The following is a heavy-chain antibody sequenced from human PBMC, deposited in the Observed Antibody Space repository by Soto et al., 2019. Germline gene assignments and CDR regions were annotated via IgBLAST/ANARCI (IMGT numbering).Heavy chain of an antibody. V-gene: IGHV4-59*01. CDR1: GDSIRSYF. CDR3: ASSKMGLISVLET. D-gene: IGHD3-10*01. Sequence: LSLTCNVSGDSIRSYFWSWVRQPPGRGLEWIGYIPYSGGPTYNPSLKSRVTISIDTSKKQFSLKMTSVTAADTAVYYCASSKMGLISVLETWGQGTLVTVSS. CDR2: IPYSGGP. J-gene: IGHJ5*02.